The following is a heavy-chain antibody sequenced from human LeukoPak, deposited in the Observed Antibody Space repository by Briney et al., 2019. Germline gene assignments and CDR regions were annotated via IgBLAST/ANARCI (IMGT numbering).Heavy chain of an antibody. CDR3: ARGYCSGGSCYSVIFDY. J-gene: IGHJ4*02. CDR2: IIPIFGTA. D-gene: IGHD2-15*01. Sequence: GASVKVSCKASGYTFTGYYMRLVRQAPGQGLEWMGRIIPIFGTANYAQKFQGRVTITTDESTSTAYMELSSLRSEDTAVYYCARGYCSGGSCYSVIFDYWGQGTLVTVSS. CDR1: GYTFTGYY. V-gene: IGHV1-69*05.